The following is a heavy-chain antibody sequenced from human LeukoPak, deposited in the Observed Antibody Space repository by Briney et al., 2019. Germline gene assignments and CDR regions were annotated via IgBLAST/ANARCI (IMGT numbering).Heavy chain of an antibody. V-gene: IGHV4-61*02. D-gene: IGHD1-20*01. Sequence: PSQTLSLTCTVSGGSISSGSYFWSWIRQPAGKGLEWIGRIYTSGSTNYNPSLKSRVTISVDTSKNQFSLKLSSVTAADTAVYYCARERVITGNYYYYMDVWGKGTTVTISS. CDR2: IYTSGST. CDR3: ARERVITGNYYYYMDV. J-gene: IGHJ6*03. CDR1: GGSISSGSYF.